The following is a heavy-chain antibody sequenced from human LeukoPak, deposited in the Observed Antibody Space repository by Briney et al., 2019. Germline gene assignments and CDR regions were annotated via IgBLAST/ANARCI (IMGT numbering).Heavy chain of an antibody. V-gene: IGHV1-2*02. CDR3: ARDLSDQYAP. CDR2: INPNSGGT. CDR1: GYTFTSYY. Sequence: GSSVKVSCKASGYTFTSYYMHWVRQAPGQGLEWMGWINPNSGGTNYAQKFQSRVTMTRDTSISTAYMELSRLRSDDTAVYYCARDLSDQYAPWGQGTLVTVSS. J-gene: IGHJ5*02. D-gene: IGHD2-2*01.